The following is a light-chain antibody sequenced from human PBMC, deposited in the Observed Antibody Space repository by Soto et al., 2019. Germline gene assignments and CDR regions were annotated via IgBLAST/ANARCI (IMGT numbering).Light chain of an antibody. J-gene: IGKJ3*01. CDR1: QSVSSY. Sequence: EIVLTQSPATLSLSPGERATLSCRASQSVSSYLAWYQQKPGQAPRLLIYDASNRATGIPARFSGSGSGTDFTRTISSLESEDFAVYYCQQRSNFFGPGTKVDIK. CDR2: DAS. CDR3: QQRSNF. V-gene: IGKV3-11*01.